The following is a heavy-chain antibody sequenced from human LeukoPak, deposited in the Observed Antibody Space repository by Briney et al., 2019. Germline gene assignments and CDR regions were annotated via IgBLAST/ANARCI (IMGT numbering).Heavy chain of an antibody. D-gene: IGHD4-23*01. CDR2: IRFDGFNK. Sequence: GGSLRLSCAASGFTFSNYGMHWVRQAPGKGLEWVAFIRFDGFNKYYADSVKGRFTISRDNAKNSLYLQMNSLRAEDTAVYYCARDGDYGGKRWFDPWGQGTLVTVSS. CDR3: ARDGDYGGKRWFDP. CDR1: GFTFSNYG. J-gene: IGHJ5*02. V-gene: IGHV3-30*02.